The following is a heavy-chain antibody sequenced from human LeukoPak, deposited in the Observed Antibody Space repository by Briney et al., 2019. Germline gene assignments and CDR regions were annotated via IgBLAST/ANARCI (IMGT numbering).Heavy chain of an antibody. D-gene: IGHD3-9*01. V-gene: IGHV3-15*07. CDR3: TTVYLTGEGNDY. CDR2: IKSKTDGGTT. CDR1: GFIFSNAW. J-gene: IGHJ4*02. Sequence: PGGSLRPSCAASGFIFSNAWMNWVRQAPGKGLEWVGRIKSKTDGGTTDYAAPVKGRFVISRDDSKNTLYLQMNSLKTEDTALYYCTTVYLTGEGNDYWGQGTLVTVSS.